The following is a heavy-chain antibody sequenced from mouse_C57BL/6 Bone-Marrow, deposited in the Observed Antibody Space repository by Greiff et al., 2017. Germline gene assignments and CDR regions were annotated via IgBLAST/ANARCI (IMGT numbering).Heavy chain of an antibody. V-gene: IGHV1-81*01. CDR2: IYPRSGNT. CDR3: ARPLRYSKAWFAY. J-gene: IGHJ3*01. D-gene: IGHD2-5*01. CDR1: GYTFTSYG. Sequence: QVQLQQSGAELARPGASVKLSCKASGYTFTSYGISWVKQRTGQGLEWIGEIYPRSGNTYYNEKFKGKAILTADKSSSTAYMELRSLTSEDSAVYFCARPLRYSKAWFAYWGQGTLVTVSA.